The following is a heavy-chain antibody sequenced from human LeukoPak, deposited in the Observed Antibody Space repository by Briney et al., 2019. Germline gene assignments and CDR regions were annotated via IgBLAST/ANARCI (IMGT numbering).Heavy chain of an antibody. CDR1: GFTFSSYS. J-gene: IGHJ3*02. CDR2: ISGSGGST. CDR3: ARVGAATYAFDI. D-gene: IGHD3-16*01. V-gene: IGHV3-21*01. Sequence: GGSLRLSCAVSGFTFSSYSMNWVRQAPGKGLEWVSAISGSGGSTYYADSVKGRFTISRDNAKNTLYPQMNSLRAEDTAVYYCARVGAATYAFDIWGQGTMVTVSS.